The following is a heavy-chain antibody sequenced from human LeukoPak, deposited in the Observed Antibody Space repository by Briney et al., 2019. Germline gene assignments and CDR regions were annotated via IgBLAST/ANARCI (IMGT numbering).Heavy chain of an antibody. Sequence: GGSLRLSCAASGFTFSSYGMHWVRQAPGKGLEWVAFIRYDGSNKYYADSVKGRFTISRDNAKNSLYLQMNSLRAEDTAVYYCARANRYYYGSGDPKYYYYYGMDVWGQGTTVTVSS. J-gene: IGHJ6*02. CDR1: GFTFSSYG. CDR2: IRYDGSNK. V-gene: IGHV3-30*02. D-gene: IGHD3-10*01. CDR3: ARANRYYYGSGDPKYYYYYGMDV.